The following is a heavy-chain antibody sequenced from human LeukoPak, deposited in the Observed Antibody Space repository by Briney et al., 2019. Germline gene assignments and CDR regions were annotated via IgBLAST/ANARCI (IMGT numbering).Heavy chain of an antibody. CDR1: GGSFSGYY. Sequence: SETLSLTCAVYGGSFSGYYWSWIRQPPGKGLEWIGEINHSGSTYYNPSLKSRPIISIDTSKNQFSLKLTSVTAADTAVYYCARGRFLEWSDPSWFDPWGQGTLVTVSS. CDR2: INHSGST. J-gene: IGHJ5*02. V-gene: IGHV4-34*09. D-gene: IGHD3-3*01. CDR3: ARGRFLEWSDPSWFDP.